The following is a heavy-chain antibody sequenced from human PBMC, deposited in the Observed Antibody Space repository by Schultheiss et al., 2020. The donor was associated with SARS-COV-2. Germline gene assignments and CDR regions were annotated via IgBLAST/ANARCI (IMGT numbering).Heavy chain of an antibody. CDR2: ISVSGDRA. CDR3: ARVYYYDSSGYRD. Sequence: GGSLRLSCAASGFTFSRYAMSWVRQAPGKGLEWVSSISVSGDRADYADSVKGRFTISRDNAKNTLYLQMNSLRAEDTAVYYCARVYYYDSSGYRDWGQGTLVTVSS. J-gene: IGHJ4*02. CDR1: GFTFSRYA. V-gene: IGHV3-23*01. D-gene: IGHD3-22*01.